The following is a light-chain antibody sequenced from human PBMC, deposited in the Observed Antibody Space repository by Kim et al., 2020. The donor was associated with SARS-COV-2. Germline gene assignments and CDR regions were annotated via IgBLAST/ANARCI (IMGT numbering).Light chain of an antibody. CDR1: SLRSYY. V-gene: IGLV3-19*01. J-gene: IGLJ2*01. CDR2: DDN. Sequence: VALVQTVSIASQGDSLRSYYATWYQQKPGQAPILLIYDDNNRPSGLPDRFSGSSSGNTASLTIPGIQAGDEADYYCSSRVTNDIVLFGAGTQLTVL. CDR3: SSRVTNDIVL.